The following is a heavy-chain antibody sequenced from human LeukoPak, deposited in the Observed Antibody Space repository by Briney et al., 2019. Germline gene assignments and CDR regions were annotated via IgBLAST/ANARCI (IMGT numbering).Heavy chain of an antibody. D-gene: IGHD3-10*01. CDR2: ISYDGSNK. V-gene: IGHV3-30-3*01. Sequence: GGSLRLSCAASGFTFSSYAMHWVRQAPGKGLEWVAVISYDGSNKYYADSVKGRFTISRDNSKNTLYLQMNSLRAEETAVYYCARARVLGVTRGDAFDIWGQGTMVTVSS. CDR3: ARARVLGVTRGDAFDI. CDR1: GFTFSSYA. J-gene: IGHJ3*02.